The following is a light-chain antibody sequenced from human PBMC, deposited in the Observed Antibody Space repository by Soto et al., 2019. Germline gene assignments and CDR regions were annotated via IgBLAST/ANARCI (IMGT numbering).Light chain of an antibody. J-gene: IGKJ3*01. CDR2: AAS. CDR1: QSISSY. V-gene: IGKV1-39*01. CDR3: QQSYSTPFT. Sequence: DIQMTQSPSSLSASVGDRVTITCRASQSISSYLNWYQQKPGKAPKLLIYAASIFQSGVPSRFSGSGSGTDFTLTISSLQPEDFATSDCQQSYSTPFTFGPGTKVDIK.